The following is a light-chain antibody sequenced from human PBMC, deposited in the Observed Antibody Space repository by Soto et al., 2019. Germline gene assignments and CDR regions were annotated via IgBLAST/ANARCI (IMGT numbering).Light chain of an antibody. J-gene: IGKJ5*01. V-gene: IGKV3-20*01. CDR3: QQYGRSPIT. Sequence: EVVLTQSPATLSLSPGERATLSCRASENVRTFVDWYQQKPGQAPRLLIYGASNRATGIPDRFSGSGSGTDFTLTISRLEPEDFAVYYCQQYGRSPITFGLGTRLEI. CDR1: ENVRTF. CDR2: GAS.